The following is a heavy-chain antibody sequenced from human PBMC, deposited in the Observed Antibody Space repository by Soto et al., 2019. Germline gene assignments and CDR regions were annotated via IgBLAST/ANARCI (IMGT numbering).Heavy chain of an antibody. D-gene: IGHD1-26*01. Sequence: ESCPTLVNPTQTLTLTCTFSGFSLSTSGMRXSWIRQPPGKALEWLARIDWDDDKFYSTSLKTRLTISKDTSKNQVVLTMTNMDPVDTATYYCARLSGSSGWFDPWGQGTLVTVSS. V-gene: IGHV2-70*04. CDR3: ARLSGSSGWFDP. J-gene: IGHJ5*02. CDR1: GFSLSTSGMR. CDR2: IDWDDDK.